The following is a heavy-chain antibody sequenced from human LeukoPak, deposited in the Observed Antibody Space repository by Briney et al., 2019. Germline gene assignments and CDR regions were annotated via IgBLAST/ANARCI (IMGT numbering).Heavy chain of an antibody. CDR1: GYTLTELS. J-gene: IGHJ5*02. CDR2: FDPEDGET. V-gene: IGHV1-24*01. Sequence: GASAKVSCKVSGYTLTELSMHWVRQAPGKGLEWMGGFDPEDGETIYAQKFQGRVTMTEDTSTDTAYMELSSLRSEDTAVYYCATPIAAAGNWFDPWGQGTLVTVSS. D-gene: IGHD6-13*01. CDR3: ATPIAAAGNWFDP.